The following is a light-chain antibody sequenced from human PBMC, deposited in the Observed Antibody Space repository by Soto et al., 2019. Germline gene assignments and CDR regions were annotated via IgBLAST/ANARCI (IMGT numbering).Light chain of an antibody. Sequence: IQMTQSPSSVSASVGDRVTITCQASRDISTWVAWYQQKPGKAPKLLIYSASALKRGVPSRFSGSGSGTDFALTVSRLQPEDFATYYCQQADPFPWTFGQGTKVEIK. CDR1: RDISTW. CDR3: QQADPFPWT. CDR2: SAS. V-gene: IGKV1D-12*01. J-gene: IGKJ1*01.